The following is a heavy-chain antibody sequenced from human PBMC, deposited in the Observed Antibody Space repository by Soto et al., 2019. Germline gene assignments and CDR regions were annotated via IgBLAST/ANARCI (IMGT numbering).Heavy chain of an antibody. J-gene: IGHJ3*02. CDR1: GYTFTNYG. CDR3: ARDIYGGNCCDAFDI. Sequence: QAQLAQSGAEVKKPGASVNISCKASGYTFTNYGFIWVRQAPGHGLEWVGWISPYNGKTEYAQKFQGRVTMTSDEPTSTAYMGLRSLRSDDTAVYYCARDIYGGNCCDAFDIWGQGTMVTVSS. D-gene: IGHD2-15*01. V-gene: IGHV1-18*01. CDR2: ISPYNGKT.